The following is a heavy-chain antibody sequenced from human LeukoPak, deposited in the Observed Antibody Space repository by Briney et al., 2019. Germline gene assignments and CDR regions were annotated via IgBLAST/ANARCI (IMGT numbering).Heavy chain of an antibody. CDR1: GYTFTGYY. Sequence: GASVKVSCKAPGYTFTGYYMHWVRQAPGQGLEWMGWINPNSGGTNYAQKFQGRVTMTRDTSISTAYMELSRLRSDDTAVYYCARECIAVAGTRWFDPWGQGTLVTVSS. CDR2: INPNSGGT. D-gene: IGHD6-19*01. J-gene: IGHJ5*02. V-gene: IGHV1-2*02. CDR3: ARECIAVAGTRWFDP.